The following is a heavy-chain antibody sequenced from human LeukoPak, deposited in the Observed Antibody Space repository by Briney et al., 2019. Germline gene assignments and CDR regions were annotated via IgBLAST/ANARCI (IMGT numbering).Heavy chain of an antibody. CDR1: GFTFSGFW. Sequence: PGGSLRLSCAVSGFTFSGFWMSWSRQAPGKGLEWVASINSDGSEGYYADVVKGRFTISRDNAKNSLYLQMNSLRAEDTAVYYCARDSHYYYYGMDVWGQGTTVTVSS. J-gene: IGHJ6*02. V-gene: IGHV3-7*01. CDR2: INSDGSEG. CDR3: ARDSHYYYYGMDV.